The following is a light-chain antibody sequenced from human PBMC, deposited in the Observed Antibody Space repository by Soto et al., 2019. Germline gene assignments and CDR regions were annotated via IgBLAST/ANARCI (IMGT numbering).Light chain of an antibody. CDR1: QSVSVNS. CDR3: QQYGGSPFT. J-gene: IGKJ3*01. CDR2: AAS. Sequence: EIVLTQCPGTLSLSPGERATLSCRASQSVSVNSLAWYQQKGGQAPRLLIYAASTRATGVPDRFSGSGSGTDFALTISRLETEDFAVYYCQQYGGSPFTFGPGTKVDIK. V-gene: IGKV3-20*01.